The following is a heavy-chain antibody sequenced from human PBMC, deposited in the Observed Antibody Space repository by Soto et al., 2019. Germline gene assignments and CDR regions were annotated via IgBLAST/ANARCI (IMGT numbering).Heavy chain of an antibody. V-gene: IGHV3-30*18. J-gene: IGHJ4*02. CDR2: ISYDGSNK. CDR3: AKDRGHRVGSFXY. CDR1: GFTFSSYC. D-gene: IGHD3-10*01. Sequence: GGSLRLSCAASGFTFSSYCMHWVRQAPGKGLEWVAVISYDGSNKYYAGSVKGRFTISRDNSKNTLYLQMNSLRAEDTAVYYWAKDRGHRVGSFXYWGQGTLVTVSS.